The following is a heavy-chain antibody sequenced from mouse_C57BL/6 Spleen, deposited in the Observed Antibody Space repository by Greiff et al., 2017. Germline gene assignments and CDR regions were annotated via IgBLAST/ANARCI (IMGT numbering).Heavy chain of an antibody. CDR1: GFTFSSYA. V-gene: IGHV5-9-1*02. J-gene: IGHJ2*01. Sequence: EVKLMESGEGLVKPGGSLKLSCAASGFTFSSYAMSWVRQTPEKRLEWVAYISSGGDYIYYADTVKGRFTISSDNARNTLYLQMSSLKSEDTAMYYCTRETTVAIFDYWGQGTTLTVSS. CDR2: ISSGGDYI. D-gene: IGHD1-1*01. CDR3: TRETTVAIFDY.